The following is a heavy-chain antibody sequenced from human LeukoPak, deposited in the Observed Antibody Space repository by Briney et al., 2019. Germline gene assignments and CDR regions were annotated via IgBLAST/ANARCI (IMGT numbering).Heavy chain of an antibody. J-gene: IGHJ4*02. CDR3: AKDPYDSSGYYNFDY. D-gene: IGHD3-22*01. V-gene: IGHV3-23*01. CDR2: ISGSGGST. Sequence: GGSLRLSCAASGFTFSSYAMSWVRQAPGKGLEWVSAISGSGGSTYYADSVKGRFTISRDNSKNTLYLQMSSLRAEDTAVYYCAKDPYDSSGYYNFDYWGQGTLVTVSS. CDR1: GFTFSSYA.